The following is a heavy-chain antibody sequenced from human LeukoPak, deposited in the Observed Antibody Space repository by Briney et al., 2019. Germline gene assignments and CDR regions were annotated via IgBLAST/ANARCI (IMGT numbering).Heavy chain of an antibody. J-gene: IGHJ4*02. CDR3: ARGFGDGYGPFDY. V-gene: IGHV3-53*01. CDR2: IYSGGST. CDR1: GFTVSSNY. D-gene: IGHD3-10*01. Sequence: GGSLRLSCAASGFTVSSNYMSWVRQAPGKGLEWVSVIYSGGSTYYADSVKGRFTISRDNSKNTLYLQMNSLRAEDTAVYYCARGFGDGYGPFDYWGQGTLVTVSS.